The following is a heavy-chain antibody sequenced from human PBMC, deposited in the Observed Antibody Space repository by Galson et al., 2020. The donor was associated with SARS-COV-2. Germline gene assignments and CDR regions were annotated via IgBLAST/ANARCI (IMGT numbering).Heavy chain of an antibody. CDR3: TREECTNGVCYGFDY. CDR2: ISHVERNK. Sequence: GGSLRLSCAGSGFTFNTYPMHWVRQAPGKGLEWVAGISHVERNKEYADSVKGRFTISRDNPKNTLYLQMNSLGPGDTAVYYCTREECTNGVCYGFDYWGQGALVTVSS. J-gene: IGHJ4*02. D-gene: IGHD2-8*01. V-gene: IGHV3-30*04. CDR1: GFTFNTYP.